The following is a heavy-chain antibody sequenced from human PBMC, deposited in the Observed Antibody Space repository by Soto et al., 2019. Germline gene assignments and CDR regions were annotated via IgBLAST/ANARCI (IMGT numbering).Heavy chain of an antibody. V-gene: IGHV3-30-3*01. Sequence: LRLSCAASGFTFSSYAMHWVRQAPGKGLEWVAVISYDGSNKYYADSVKGRFTISRDNSKNTLYLQMNSLRAEDTAVYYCARGRDFKTPHHWGQGTLVTVSS. CDR2: ISYDGSNK. J-gene: IGHJ5*02. CDR3: ARGRDFKTPHH. CDR1: GFTFSSYA.